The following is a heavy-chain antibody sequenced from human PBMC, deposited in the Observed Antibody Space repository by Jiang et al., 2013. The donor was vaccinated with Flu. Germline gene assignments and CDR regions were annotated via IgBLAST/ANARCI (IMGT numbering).Heavy chain of an antibody. Sequence: VQLVESGGGLMQPGGSLRLSCAAPGLIVSGNYMSWVRQAPGKGLEWVSLIYSGGSTYYADSVKGRFTVSRDNSKNTLYLQMNSLRAEDTAVYYCARGYCSSSSCYRYYYYYMDVWGKGTTVTVSS. J-gene: IGHJ6*03. CDR2: IYSGGST. CDR3: ARGYCSSSSCYRYYYYYMDV. V-gene: IGHV3-53*01. CDR1: GLIVSGNY. D-gene: IGHD2-2*01.